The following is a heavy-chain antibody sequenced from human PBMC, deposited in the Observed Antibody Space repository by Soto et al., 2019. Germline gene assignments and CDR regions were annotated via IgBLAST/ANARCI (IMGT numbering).Heavy chain of an antibody. Sequence: TSETLSLTCTVSVGSISSYYWSWIRQPPGKGLEWIGYIYYSGSTNYNPSLKSRVTISVDTSKNQFSLKLSSVTAEDKAVYYYARERRDGYNYGVLYWGQGTLVTVSS. J-gene: IGHJ4*02. CDR1: VGSISSYY. CDR2: IYYSGST. D-gene: IGHD5-12*01. V-gene: IGHV4-59*01. CDR3: ARERRDGYNYGVLY.